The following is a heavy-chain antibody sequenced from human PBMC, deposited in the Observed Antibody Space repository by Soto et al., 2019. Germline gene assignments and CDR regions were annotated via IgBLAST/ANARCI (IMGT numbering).Heavy chain of an antibody. D-gene: IGHD2-8*01. Sequence: PSETLSLTXTVSGGSISSYYWSWIRQPPGKGLEWIGYIYYSGSTNYNPSLKSRVTISVDTSKNQFSLKLSSVTAADTAVYYCARWRANATPGWFDPWGQGTLVTVSS. CDR2: IYYSGST. CDR1: GGSISSYY. J-gene: IGHJ5*02. V-gene: IGHV4-59*01. CDR3: ARWRANATPGWFDP.